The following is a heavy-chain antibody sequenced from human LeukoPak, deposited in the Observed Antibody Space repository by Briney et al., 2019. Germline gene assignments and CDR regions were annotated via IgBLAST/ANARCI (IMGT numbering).Heavy chain of an antibody. D-gene: IGHD1-26*01. Sequence: GRSLRLSCAASGFTFDDYAMHWVRQAPGKGLEWVAGISWRSDSMGYADSVKGRFTISRDNAKNSLYLQMNSLRAEDMALYYCAKDIYSGNPWSPYYFDYWGQGTLVTVSS. CDR2: ISWRSDSM. CDR1: GFTFDDYA. V-gene: IGHV3-9*03. CDR3: AKDIYSGNPWSPYYFDY. J-gene: IGHJ4*02.